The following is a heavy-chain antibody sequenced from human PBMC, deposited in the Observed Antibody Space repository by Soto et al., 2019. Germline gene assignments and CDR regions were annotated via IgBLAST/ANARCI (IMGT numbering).Heavy chain of an antibody. CDR2: INHSGST. D-gene: IGHD6-13*01. CDR3: ARFIAAAVTPREGYYGMDV. J-gene: IGHJ6*02. V-gene: IGHV4-34*01. CDR1: GGSFSGCY. Sequence: SETLSLTCAVYGGSFSGCYWSWIRQPPGKGLEWIGEINHSGSTNYNPSLKSRATISVDTSKNQFSLKLSSVTAADTAVYYCARFIAAAVTPREGYYGMDVWGQGTTVT.